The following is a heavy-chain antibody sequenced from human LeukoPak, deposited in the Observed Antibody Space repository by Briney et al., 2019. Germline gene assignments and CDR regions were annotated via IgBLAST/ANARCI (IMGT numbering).Heavy chain of an antibody. CDR2: ISGSGGST. CDR3: AKGSGSSCYSPCDY. V-gene: IGHV3-23*01. Sequence: GGSLRLSCAASGFTFSSYAMSWVRQAPGKGLEWVSAISGSGGSTYYADSVKGRFTISRDNSKDTLYLQMDSLRAEDTAVYYCAKGSGSSCYSPCDYWGQGILVTVSS. CDR1: GFTFSSYA. J-gene: IGHJ4*02. D-gene: IGHD2-15*01.